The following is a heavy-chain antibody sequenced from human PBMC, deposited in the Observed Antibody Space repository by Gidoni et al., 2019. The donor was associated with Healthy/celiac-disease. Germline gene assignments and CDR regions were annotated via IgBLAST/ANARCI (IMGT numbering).Heavy chain of an antibody. V-gene: IGHV3-15*01. CDR2: IKSKTDGGTT. CDR1: GFTFSNAW. J-gene: IGHJ6*02. CDR3: TTDFLYSSSSNYYGMDV. D-gene: IGHD6-6*01. Sequence: EVQLVESGGGLVKPGGSLRLSCAASGFTFSNAWMSWVRQAPGKGLEWVGRIKSKTDGGTTDYAAPVKGRFTISRDDSKNTLYLQMNSLKTEDTAVYYCTTDFLYSSSSNYYGMDVWGQGTTVTVSS.